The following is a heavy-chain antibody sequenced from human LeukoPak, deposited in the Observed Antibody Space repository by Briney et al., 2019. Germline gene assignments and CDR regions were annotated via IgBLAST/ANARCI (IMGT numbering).Heavy chain of an antibody. CDR3: ARSTLRDAYTEFDY. J-gene: IGHJ4*02. V-gene: IGHV4-39*02. CDR1: GGSISSSSYY. Sequence: SETLSLTCSVSGGSISSSSYYWAWIRQPPGKGLEWIGNIYYSGTTYYSPSFRSRVIISEDTAKNHFSLRLSFVTAADTAVYYCARSTLRDAYTEFDYWGQGTLVTVSS. D-gene: IGHD5-24*01. CDR2: IYYSGTT.